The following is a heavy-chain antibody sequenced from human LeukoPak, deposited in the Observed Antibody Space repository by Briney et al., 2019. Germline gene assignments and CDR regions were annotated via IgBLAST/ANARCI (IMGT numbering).Heavy chain of an antibody. V-gene: IGHV3-30*18. CDR2: ISYDGSNK. CDR3: AKDRGPQWVPLYYFDY. Sequence: SCKASGYTFTSYGMHWVRQAPGKGLEWVAVISYDGSNKYYADSVKGRFTISRDNSKNTLYLQMNSLRAEDTAVYYCAKDRGPQWVPLYYFDYWGQGTLVTVSS. CDR1: GYTFTSYG. D-gene: IGHD6-19*01. J-gene: IGHJ4*02.